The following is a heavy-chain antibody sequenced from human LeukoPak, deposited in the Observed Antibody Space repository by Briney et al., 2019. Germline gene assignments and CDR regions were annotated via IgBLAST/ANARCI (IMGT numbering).Heavy chain of an antibody. V-gene: IGHV1-69*13. Sequence: ASVKVSCKASGGTFSSYAISWVRQAPGQGLEWMGGIIPIFGTANYAQKFQGRITITADESTSTAYMELSSLRSEDTAVYYCAREFSPRFITIFGVVPNPRTYYFDYWGQGTLVTVSS. CDR3: AREFSPRFITIFGVVPNPRTYYFDY. CDR2: IIPIFGTA. D-gene: IGHD3-3*01. J-gene: IGHJ4*02. CDR1: GGTFSSYA.